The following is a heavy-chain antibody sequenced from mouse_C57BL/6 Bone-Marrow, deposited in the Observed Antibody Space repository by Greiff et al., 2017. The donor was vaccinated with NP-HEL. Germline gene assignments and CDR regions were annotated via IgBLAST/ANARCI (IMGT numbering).Heavy chain of an antibody. CDR3: ARQDDYEGAMDY. V-gene: IGHV2-6-1*01. J-gene: IGHJ4*01. D-gene: IGHD2-4*01. Sequence: VKLVESGPGLVAPSQSLSITCTVSGFSLTSYGVHWVRQPPGKGLEWLVVIWSDGSTTYNSALKSRQSISTDNSKSQVFLKMNSLQTDDTAMSYCARQDDYEGAMDYWGQGTSVTVSS. CDR2: IWSDGST. CDR1: GFSLTSYG.